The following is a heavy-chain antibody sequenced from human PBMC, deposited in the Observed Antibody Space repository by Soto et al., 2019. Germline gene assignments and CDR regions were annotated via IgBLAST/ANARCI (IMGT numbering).Heavy chain of an antibody. Sequence: QVQLVESGGGVVQPGTSLRASCVGSGFTFRSYVIHWVRQAPGKGLEWVALTSYDGSDKDYDDSVRGRFTISRDNSRNTVDLQMDSRKLEDKALYYFARWGTTGGLDVWGQGNLVSVSS. CDR3: ARWGTTGGLDV. CDR2: TSYDGSDK. CDR1: GFTFRSYV. D-gene: IGHD3-16*01. J-gene: IGHJ1*01. V-gene: IGHV3-30*19.